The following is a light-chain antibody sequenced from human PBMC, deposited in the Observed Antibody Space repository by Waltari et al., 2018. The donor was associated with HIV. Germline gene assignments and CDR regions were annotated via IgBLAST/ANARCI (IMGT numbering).Light chain of an antibody. CDR2: KDS. Sequence: SYELTPPPSVSVSPGQTARITCSGDALPTQHAYWYQQTPGQAPVLVIYKDSERPSGIPERFSGSSSGTTVTLTISGVQAEDEADYYCQSADSSGTYYVFGTGTKVTVL. CDR3: QSADSSGTYYV. J-gene: IGLJ1*01. V-gene: IGLV3-25*03. CDR1: ALPTQH.